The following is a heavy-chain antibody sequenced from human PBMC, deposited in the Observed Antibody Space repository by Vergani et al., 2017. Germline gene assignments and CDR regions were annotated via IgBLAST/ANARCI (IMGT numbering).Heavy chain of an antibody. CDR1: GGPISSSSYY. Sequence: QVQLQESCPGLVKPSETLSLTCTVSGGPISSSSYYWGWIRQPPGKGLEWIGSLYYSGSTYYNPSLKSRVTISVDTSKNQFSLKLSSVTAADTAVYYCARQNNYYGSGSYYARLDYWGQGTLVTVSS. CDR2: LYYSGST. D-gene: IGHD3-10*01. V-gene: IGHV4-39*01. J-gene: IGHJ4*02. CDR3: ARQNNYYGSGSYYARLDY.